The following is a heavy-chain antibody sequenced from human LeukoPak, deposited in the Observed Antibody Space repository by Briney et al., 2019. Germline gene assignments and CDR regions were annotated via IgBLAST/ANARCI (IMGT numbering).Heavy chain of an antibody. CDR2: IIPIFGSA. CDR3: AIDSGLISAYYYYDMDV. J-gene: IGHJ6*03. Sequence: ASVKVSCKASGATFSSYAISWVRQAPGQGLEWMGGIIPIFGSANYAQKFQGRVTFTTDESTCTAYMELSNLRSDDTAVYYWAIDSGLISAYYYYDMDVWGKGTTVTVSS. V-gene: IGHV1-69*05. CDR1: GATFSSYA. D-gene: IGHD3-22*01.